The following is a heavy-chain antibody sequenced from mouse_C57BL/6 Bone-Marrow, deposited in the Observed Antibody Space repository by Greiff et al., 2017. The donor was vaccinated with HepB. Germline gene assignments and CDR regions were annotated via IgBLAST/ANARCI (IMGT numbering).Heavy chain of an antibody. D-gene: IGHD1-1*01. J-gene: IGHJ2*01. V-gene: IGHV1-42*01. CDR3: ARDGRPNFDY. CDR1: GYSFTGYY. CDR2: INPRTGGT. Sequence: VQLKQSGPELVKPGASVKISCKASGYSFTGYYMNWVKQSPEKSLEWIGEINPRTGGTTYNQKFKAKATLTVDKSSSTAYMQLKSLTSEDSAVYYCARDGRPNFDYWGQGTTLTVSS.